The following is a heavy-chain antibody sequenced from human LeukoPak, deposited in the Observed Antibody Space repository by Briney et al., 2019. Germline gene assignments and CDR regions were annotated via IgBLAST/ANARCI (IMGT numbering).Heavy chain of an antibody. CDR1: GFTFSSYS. V-gene: IGHV3-21*01. J-gene: IGHJ4*02. CDR3: ARDGGVRGYSYGREVDY. Sequence: GGSLRLSCAAPGFTFSSYSMNWVRQAPGKGLEWVSSISSSSSYIYYADSVKGRFTISRDNAKNSLYLQMNSLRAEDTAVYYCARDGGVRGYSYGREVDYWGQGTLVTVSS. CDR2: ISSSSSYI. D-gene: IGHD5-18*01.